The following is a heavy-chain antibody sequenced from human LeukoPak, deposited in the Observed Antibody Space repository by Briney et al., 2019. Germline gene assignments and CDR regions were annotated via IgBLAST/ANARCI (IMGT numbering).Heavy chain of an antibody. D-gene: IGHD1-14*01. J-gene: IGHJ3*02. CDR1: GYTFTGYY. V-gene: IGHV1-2*02. CDR2: SNPNSGGT. CDR3: ACLPPRTTGAFDI. Sequence: GASVKVSCKASGYTFTGYYMHWVRQAPGQGLEWMGWSNPNSGGTNYAQKFQGRVTMTRDTSISTAYMELSRLRSDDTAVYYCACLPPRTTGAFDIWGQGTMVTVSS.